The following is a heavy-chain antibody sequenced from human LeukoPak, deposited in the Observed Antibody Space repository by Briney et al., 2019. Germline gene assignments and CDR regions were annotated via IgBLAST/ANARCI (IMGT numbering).Heavy chain of an antibody. CDR1: GYTFTGYY. V-gene: IGHV1-2*06. D-gene: IGHD3-10*01. CDR2: INPNSGGT. J-gene: IGHJ5*02. CDR3: ARAKPDGLLPLSFGELFPIKFDP. Sequence: GASVKVSCKASGYTFTGYYMHWVRQAPGQGLEWMGLINPNSGGTNYAQKFQGRVTMTRDTSISTAYMELSRLRSDDTAVYYCARAKPDGLLPLSFGELFPIKFDPWGQGTLVTVSS.